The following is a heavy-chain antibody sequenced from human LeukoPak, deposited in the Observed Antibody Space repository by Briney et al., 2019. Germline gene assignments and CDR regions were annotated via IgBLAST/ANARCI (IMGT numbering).Heavy chain of an antibody. CDR1: GYILTSYW. V-gene: IGHV5-51*01. J-gene: IGHJ4*02. D-gene: IGHD1-26*01. CDR2: IYPGDSDT. CDR3: ARRSGSFQGDYNFDY. Sequence: GESLKISCKGSGYILTSYWIAWVRQMSGKGLEWMGIIYPGDSDTRYSPSFQGQVTISADKSISTAYLQWSSLKASDTAVYYCARRSGSFQGDYNFDYWGQGTLVTVSS.